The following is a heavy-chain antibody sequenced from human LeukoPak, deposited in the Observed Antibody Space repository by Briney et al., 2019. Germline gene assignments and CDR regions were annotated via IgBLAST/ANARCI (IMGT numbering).Heavy chain of an antibody. CDR1: GFTFSSYD. V-gene: IGHV3-13*01. D-gene: IGHD1-26*01. J-gene: IGHJ4*02. Sequence: GGSLRLSCAASGFTFSSYDMHWVRQATGKGLEWVSAIGTAGDTYYPGSVKGRFTISRENAKNSLYLQMNSLRVEDTALYYCARYVLPGATRAFDYWGQGSLVTVSS. CDR2: IGTAGDT. CDR3: ARYVLPGATRAFDY.